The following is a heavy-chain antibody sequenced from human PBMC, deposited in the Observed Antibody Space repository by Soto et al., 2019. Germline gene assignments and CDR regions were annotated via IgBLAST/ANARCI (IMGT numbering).Heavy chain of an antibody. V-gene: IGHV3-23*01. CDR1: GFTFSSYD. CDR3: AKDHTQGYYYMDV. CDR2: ISGSGGTT. J-gene: IGHJ6*03. Sequence: GGSLRLSCAASGFTFSSYDMSWVRQAPGKGLEWVSVISGSGGTTYYADSVKGRFTISRDNSKNTLYLQMNSLRAEDTAVYYRAKDHTQGYYYMDVWGKGTTVTVSS.